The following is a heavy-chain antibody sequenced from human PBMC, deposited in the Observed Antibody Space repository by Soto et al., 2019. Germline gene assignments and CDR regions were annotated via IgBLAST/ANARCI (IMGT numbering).Heavy chain of an antibody. CDR2: IYSGGST. J-gene: IGHJ4*02. CDR3: ARDLTVTKSDY. V-gene: IGHV3-66*01. CDR1: GFTVSSNY. D-gene: IGHD4-4*01. Sequence: GGSLRLSCAASGFTVSSNYMSWVRQAPGKGLEWVSVIYSGGSTYYADSVKGRFTISRDNSKNTLYLQMNSLRAEDTAVYYCARDLTVTKSDYWGQGTLVTVSS.